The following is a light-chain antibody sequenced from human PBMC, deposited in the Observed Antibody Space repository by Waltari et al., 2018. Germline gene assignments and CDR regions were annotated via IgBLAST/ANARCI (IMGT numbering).Light chain of an antibody. CDR1: QSVSSSY. V-gene: IGKV3-20*01. CDR2: GAS. Sequence: IVLTQSPGTPSLSPGVTATLACRASQSVSSSYLAWYQQKPGQAPRLLIYGASSRATGIPDRFSGSGSGTDFTLTISRLEPEDFAVYYCQQYGSSPYTFGQGTKLEIK. J-gene: IGKJ2*01. CDR3: QQYGSSPYT.